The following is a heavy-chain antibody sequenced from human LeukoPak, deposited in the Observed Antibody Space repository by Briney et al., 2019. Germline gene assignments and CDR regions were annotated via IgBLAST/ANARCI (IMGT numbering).Heavy chain of an antibody. CDR1: GYTFTDYY. Sequence: ASVKVSCKSSGYTFTDYYVNWVRQAPGQGLEWMGWINPHSGGTSYAQKFQGRVTMTRDTSISTAYMELSRLRSNASAVYYCASYSALGGGFDYWGQGTLVTVSS. V-gene: IGHV1-2*02. D-gene: IGHD3-16*01. CDR2: INPHSGGT. CDR3: ASYSALGGGFDY. J-gene: IGHJ4*02.